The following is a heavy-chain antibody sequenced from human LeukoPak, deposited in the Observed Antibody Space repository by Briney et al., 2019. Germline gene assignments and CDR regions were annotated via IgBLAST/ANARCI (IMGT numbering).Heavy chain of an antibody. Sequence: GGSLRLSCAASGFTFSTYAFHWVRQAPGTGLEWVAVISSDGKSKTYADSVKGRFTISRDNSKNTLFLQMNSLRTEDTAVYYCARDPMADFDYWGQGALVTVSS. V-gene: IGHV3-30*04. CDR3: ARDPMADFDY. J-gene: IGHJ4*02. CDR1: GFTFSTYA. D-gene: IGHD2-8*01. CDR2: ISSDGKSK.